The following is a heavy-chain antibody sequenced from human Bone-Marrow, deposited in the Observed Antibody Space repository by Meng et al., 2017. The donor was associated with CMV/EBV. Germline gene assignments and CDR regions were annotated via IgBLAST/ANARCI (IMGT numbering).Heavy chain of an antibody. D-gene: IGHD4-23*01. V-gene: IGHV3-11*01. CDR2: ISSSGYTI. CDR1: GFTFSDYY. Sequence: GGSLRLSCAASGFTFSDYYMTWIRQAPGKGLEWVSYISSSGYTISYADPVKGRFTISRDNAKNSLYLQMNSLRAEDTAVYYCARDGTSSKKGIRFDYWGQGTLVTASS. J-gene: IGHJ4*02. CDR3: ARDGTSSKKGIRFDY.